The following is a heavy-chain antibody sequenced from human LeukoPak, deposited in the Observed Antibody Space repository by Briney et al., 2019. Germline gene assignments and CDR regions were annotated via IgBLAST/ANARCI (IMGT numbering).Heavy chain of an antibody. V-gene: IGHV4-59*01. CDR2: VDHTGST. Sequence: SETLSLTCTVSDDSITMYYWTWIRQPPGKGLEWIGYVDHTGSTKFNPSLNGRVSISRDTSNNFFSLRLRSVTAADTAVYFCARGRVSSSTWYSTYYYFFYMDFWGKGATVTVSS. J-gene: IGHJ6*03. D-gene: IGHD4-11*01. CDR1: DDSITMYY. CDR3: ARGRVSSSTWYSTYYYFFYMDF.